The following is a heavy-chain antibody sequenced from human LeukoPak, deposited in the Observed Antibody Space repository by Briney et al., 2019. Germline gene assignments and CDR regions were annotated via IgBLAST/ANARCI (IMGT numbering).Heavy chain of an antibody. CDR2: ISAYNGNT. Sequence: ASVKVSCKASGYTFTSYGISWVRQAPGQGLEWMGWISAYNGNTNYAQKLQGRVTMTTDTSTSTAYMELRSLRSDDTAVYYCARDRQWLVITAFDYWGQGTLVTVSS. CDR3: ARDRQWLVITAFDY. J-gene: IGHJ4*02. D-gene: IGHD6-19*01. V-gene: IGHV1-18*01. CDR1: GYTFTSYG.